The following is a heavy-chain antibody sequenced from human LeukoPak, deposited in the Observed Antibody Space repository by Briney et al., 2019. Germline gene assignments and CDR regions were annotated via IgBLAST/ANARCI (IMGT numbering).Heavy chain of an antibody. Sequence: ASVKVSCKAFGYTFTSYGISWVRQAPGQGLEWMGWISAYNGNTNYAQKLQGRVTMTTDTSTSTAYMELRSLRSDDTAVYYCARDQGWDVVVVPAAIRHVSLSYYGMDVWGQGTTVTVSS. D-gene: IGHD2-2*01. CDR2: ISAYNGNT. V-gene: IGHV1-18*01. J-gene: IGHJ6*02. CDR3: ARDQGWDVVVVPAAIRHVSLSYYGMDV. CDR1: GYTFTSYG.